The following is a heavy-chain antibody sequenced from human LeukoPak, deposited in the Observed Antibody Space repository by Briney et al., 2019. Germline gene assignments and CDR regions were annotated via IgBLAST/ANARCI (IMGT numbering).Heavy chain of an antibody. Sequence: ASVKVSCTTSGYSFTDYYMHWVRQAPGQGLEWMGWINPNSGGTSSAQKFQGRVTMTRDTSITTVYMEVSWLTSDDTAIYYCARADRLHGGPYLIGPWGQGTLVTVSS. D-gene: IGHD2-21*01. J-gene: IGHJ5*02. CDR2: INPNSGGT. CDR1: GYSFTDYY. CDR3: ARADRLHGGPYLIGP. V-gene: IGHV1-2*02.